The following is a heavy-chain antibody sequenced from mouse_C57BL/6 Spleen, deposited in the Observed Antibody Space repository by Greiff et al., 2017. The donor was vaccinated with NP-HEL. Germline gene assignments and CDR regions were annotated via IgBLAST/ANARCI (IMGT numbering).Heavy chain of an antibody. CDR1: GYAFSSSW. Sequence: VQLQQSGPELVKPGASVKISCKASGYAFSSSWMNWVKQRPGKGLEWIGRIYPGDGDTNYNGKFKGKATLTADKSSSTAYMQLSSLTSEDSAVYFCARFITTVVAQFDYWGQGTTLTVSS. V-gene: IGHV1-82*01. CDR2: IYPGDGDT. D-gene: IGHD1-1*01. J-gene: IGHJ2*01. CDR3: ARFITTVVAQFDY.